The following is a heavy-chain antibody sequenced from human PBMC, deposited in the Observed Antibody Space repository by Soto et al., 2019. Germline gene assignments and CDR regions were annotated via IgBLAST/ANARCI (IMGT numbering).Heavy chain of an antibody. D-gene: IGHD3-3*01. CDR3: ARGGHIDFWSGYYFNWFDP. V-gene: IGHV1-69*13. CDR2: IIPIFGTA. CDR1: GGTLGSYA. J-gene: IGHJ5*02. Sequence: ASVKVSCTASGGTLGSYAISWVRQAPGQRLEWMGGIIPIFGTANYAQKFQGRVTITADESTSTAYTELSSLRSEDTAVYYCARGGHIDFWSGYYFNWFDPWGQGTLVTVSS.